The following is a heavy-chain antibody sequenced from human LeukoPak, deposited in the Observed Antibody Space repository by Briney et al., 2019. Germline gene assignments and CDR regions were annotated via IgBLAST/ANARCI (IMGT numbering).Heavy chain of an antibody. J-gene: IGHJ6*03. CDR1: GYTFTGYY. V-gene: IGHV1-2*06. CDR3: ARDLDPYYYYYYMDV. CDR2: INPNSGGT. Sequence: ASVKVSCKASGYTFTGYYMHWVRQAPGQGLEWMGRINPNSGGTNYAQKFQGRVTVTRDTSISTAYMELSRLRSDDTAVYYCARDLDPYYYYYYMDVWGKGTTVTVSS.